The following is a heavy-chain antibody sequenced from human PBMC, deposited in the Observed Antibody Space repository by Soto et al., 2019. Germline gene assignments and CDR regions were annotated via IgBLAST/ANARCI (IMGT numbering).Heavy chain of an antibody. V-gene: IGHV3-66*01. CDR3: ARDPGKNFI. Sequence: EVPLVESGGGLVQPGGSLRLSCAVSGFSVSNNFLSWVRQAPGKGLEWVSLIYSGGNTYYADSVKGRFTISRDNSKNTVYLQMNSLRAEDTAVYYCARDPGKNFIWGQGTMVTVSS. CDR2: IYSGGNT. CDR1: GFSVSNNF. J-gene: IGHJ3*02.